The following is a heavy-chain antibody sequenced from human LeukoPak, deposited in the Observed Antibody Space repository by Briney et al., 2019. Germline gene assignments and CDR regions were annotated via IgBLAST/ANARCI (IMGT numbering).Heavy chain of an antibody. J-gene: IGHJ4*02. CDR2: ISYDGSNK. CDR1: ELTFISYA. CDR3: ASTSPY. V-gene: IGHV3-30-3*01. Sequence: GGPLRPSCAASELTFISYAMHWARQAPGKGLEWVAVISYDGSNKYYADSVKGRFTISRDNSKNTLYLQMNSLRAEDTAVYYCASTSPYWGQGTLVTVSS. D-gene: IGHD3-16*01.